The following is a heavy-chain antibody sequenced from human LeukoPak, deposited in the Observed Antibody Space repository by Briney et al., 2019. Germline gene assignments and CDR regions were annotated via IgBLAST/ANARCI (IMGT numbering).Heavy chain of an antibody. V-gene: IGHV1-2*02. CDR2: INPNSGGT. D-gene: IGHD3-22*01. CDR1: GYTFTGYY. CDR3: AREKGYDSSGYYEGFDY. Sequence: GASVKVSCKASGYTFTGYYMHWVRQAPGQGLEWMGWINPNSGGTNYAQKFQGRVTMTRDTSISTAYMELSRLRSDDTAVYYCAREKGYDSSGYYEGFDYWGQGTLVTVSS. J-gene: IGHJ4*02.